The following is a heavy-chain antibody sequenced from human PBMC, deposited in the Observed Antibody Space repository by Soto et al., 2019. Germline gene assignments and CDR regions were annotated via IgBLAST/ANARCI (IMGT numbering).Heavy chain of an antibody. CDR1: GYTFTSYA. CDR3: ARVTAEGITGTTWFDP. Sequence: ASVKVSCKASGYTFTSYAMHWVRQAPGQRLEWMGWINAYNGNTNYAQKLQGRVTMTTDTSTSTAYMELRSLRSDDTAVYYCARVTAEGITGTTWFDPWGQGTLVTVSS. J-gene: IGHJ5*02. D-gene: IGHD1-7*01. V-gene: IGHV1-18*01. CDR2: INAYNGNT.